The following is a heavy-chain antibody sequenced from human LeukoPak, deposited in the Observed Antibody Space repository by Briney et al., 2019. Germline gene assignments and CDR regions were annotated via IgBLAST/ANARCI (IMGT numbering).Heavy chain of an antibody. Sequence: PGRSLRLSCAASGFTFSSYAMHWVRQAPGKGLEWVATIWYDGSKKYHADSVKGRLVISRDNSKNTLYLQMSSLRAEDTAVYYCARDRPGYSSGCPRYWGQGTLVTVSS. CDR3: ARDRPGYSSGCPRY. D-gene: IGHD6-19*01. CDR2: IWYDGSKK. V-gene: IGHV3-30*09. CDR1: GFTFSSYA. J-gene: IGHJ4*02.